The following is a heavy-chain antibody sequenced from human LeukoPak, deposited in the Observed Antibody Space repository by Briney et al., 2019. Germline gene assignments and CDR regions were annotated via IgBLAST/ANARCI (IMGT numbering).Heavy chain of an antibody. J-gene: IGHJ5*02. Sequence: GASVKVSCKASGYTFTSYAMHWVRQAPGQRLEWMGWMNAGNGNTKYSQKFQGRVTITRDTSASTAYMELSSLRSEDTAVYYCAREERGYDFWSGYYRGSWFDPWGQGTLVTVSS. CDR3: AREERGYDFWSGYYRGSWFDP. CDR1: GYTFTSYA. D-gene: IGHD3-3*01. V-gene: IGHV1-3*01. CDR2: MNAGNGNT.